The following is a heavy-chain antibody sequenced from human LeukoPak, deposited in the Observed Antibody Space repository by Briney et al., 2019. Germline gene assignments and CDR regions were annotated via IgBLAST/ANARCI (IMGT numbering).Heavy chain of an antibody. Sequence: GGSLRLSCLASGFTFSNYAMSWVRQAPGKGPEWVSGITNSGGSTYHADSVKGRFTISRDNAKNTVYLQMNRLRVEDTALYYCANAWGGGHCSGGACYPFEYWGQGTLLTVSS. CDR3: ANAWGGGHCSGGACYPFEY. D-gene: IGHD2-15*01. CDR2: ITNSGGST. J-gene: IGHJ4*02. CDR1: GFTFSNYA. V-gene: IGHV3-23*01.